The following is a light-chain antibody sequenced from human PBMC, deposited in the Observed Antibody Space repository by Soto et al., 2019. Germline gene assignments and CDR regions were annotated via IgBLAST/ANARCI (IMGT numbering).Light chain of an antibody. J-gene: IGKJ3*01. CDR3: QKYNSAPQT. V-gene: IGKV1-27*01. CDR1: QSISSY. CDR2: AAS. Sequence: TQSPASLSASVGDRVTITCRASQSISSYLNWYQQKPGKAPKLLIYAASTLQSGVPSRFSGSGSGTDFTLTISSLQPEDVATYYCQKYNSAPQTFGPGTKVDIK.